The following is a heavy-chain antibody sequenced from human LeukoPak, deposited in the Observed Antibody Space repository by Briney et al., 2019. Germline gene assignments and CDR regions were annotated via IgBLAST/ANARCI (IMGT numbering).Heavy chain of an antibody. J-gene: IGHJ4*02. CDR1: GFTVSDYP. CDR2: INSGSNDI. CDR3: ATDRDWAFDY. Sequence: GGSLRLSCAVCGFTVSDYPMKWVRQAPGKGLEWVSHINSGSNDIWYADSVKGRFTISRDTARSSLYLQMNSLRDEDTAVYYCATDRDWAFDYWGQGTLVTVSS. V-gene: IGHV3-48*02. D-gene: IGHD3/OR15-3a*01.